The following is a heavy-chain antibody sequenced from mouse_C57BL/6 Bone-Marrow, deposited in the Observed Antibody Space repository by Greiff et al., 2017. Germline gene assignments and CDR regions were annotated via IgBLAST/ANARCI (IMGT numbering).Heavy chain of an antibody. CDR1: GYTFTSYG. Sequence: QVQLQQSGAELARPGASVKLSCKASGYTFTSYGISWVKQRTGQGLEWIGEIYPRSGNTYYNEKFKGKATLTADKSSSTAYMELRSLTSEDSAVYFCARGATVVATMSYFDYWGQGTTLTVSS. CDR2: IYPRSGNT. V-gene: IGHV1-81*01. D-gene: IGHD1-1*01. CDR3: ARGATVVATMSYFDY. J-gene: IGHJ2*01.